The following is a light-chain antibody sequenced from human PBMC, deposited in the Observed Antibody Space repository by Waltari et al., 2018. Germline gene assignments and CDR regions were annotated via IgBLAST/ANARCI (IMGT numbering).Light chain of an antibody. Sequence: VVLTQSPVTLSLSPGETATLSCRASQTIGTYLAWYQHKLGQSPRLLIYAASTRATGIPARFSGSGSGTDFTLTISGLEAEDSAFYYCQQRYNWPPLTFGGGTKVQTK. CDR3: QQRYNWPPLT. CDR2: AAS. CDR1: QTIGTY. J-gene: IGKJ4*01. V-gene: IGKV3-11*01.